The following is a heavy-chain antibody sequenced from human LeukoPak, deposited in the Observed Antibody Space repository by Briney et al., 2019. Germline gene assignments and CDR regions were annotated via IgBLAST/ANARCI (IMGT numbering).Heavy chain of an antibody. Sequence: PGGSLRLSCAASGFTFSSYAMSWVRQAPGKGLEWVSAISGSGGSTYYADSVKGRFTISRDNSKNTLYLQMNSLRGEDTAVYYCARATYYYDSSGYYYLDAFDIWGQGTMVTASS. D-gene: IGHD3-22*01. J-gene: IGHJ3*02. CDR3: ARATYYYDSSGYYYLDAFDI. V-gene: IGHV3-23*01. CDR2: ISGSGGST. CDR1: GFTFSSYA.